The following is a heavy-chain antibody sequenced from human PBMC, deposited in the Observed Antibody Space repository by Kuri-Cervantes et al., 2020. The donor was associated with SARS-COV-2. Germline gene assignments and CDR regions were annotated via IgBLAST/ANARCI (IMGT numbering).Heavy chain of an antibody. J-gene: IGHJ5*02. CDR1: GLTFSDHA. Sequence: GGSLRLSCAASGLTFSDHAMSWVRQAPGKGLEWVSSIGASSSYIYYADSVKGRFTISRDNTKNSLYLQMNSLRAEDTAVYYCARGVYFYGSGTYYGGWFDPWGQGTLVTVSS. D-gene: IGHD3-10*01. CDR3: ARGVYFYGSGTYYGGWFDP. CDR2: IGASSSYI. V-gene: IGHV3-21*01.